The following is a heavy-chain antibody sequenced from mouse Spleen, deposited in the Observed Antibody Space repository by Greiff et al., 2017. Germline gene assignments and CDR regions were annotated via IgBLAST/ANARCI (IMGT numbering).Heavy chain of an antibody. J-gene: IGHJ4*01. CDR1: GYTFTSYG. CDR3: AYGNYVRYAMDY. V-gene: IGHV1-81*01. CDR2: IYPRSGNT. Sequence: VQLQQSGAELARPGASVKLSCKASGYTFTSYGISWVKQRTGQGLEWIGEIYPRSGNTYYNEKFKGKATLTADKSSSTAYMELRSLTSEDSAVYFCAYGNYVRYAMDYWGQGTSVTVSS. D-gene: IGHD2-1*01.